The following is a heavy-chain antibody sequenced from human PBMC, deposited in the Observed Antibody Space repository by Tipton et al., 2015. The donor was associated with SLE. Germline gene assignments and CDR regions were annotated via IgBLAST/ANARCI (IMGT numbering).Heavy chain of an antibody. Sequence: TLSLTCAVSGGSISSSNWWSWVRQPPGKGLEWIGEIYHSGSTNYNPSLKSRVTISVDTSKNQFSLKLSSVTAADTAVYYCARHHGIAVAGDAFDIWGQGTMVTVSS. CDR2: IYHSGST. D-gene: IGHD6-19*01. CDR1: GGSISSSNW. V-gene: IGHV4-4*02. J-gene: IGHJ3*02. CDR3: ARHHGIAVAGDAFDI.